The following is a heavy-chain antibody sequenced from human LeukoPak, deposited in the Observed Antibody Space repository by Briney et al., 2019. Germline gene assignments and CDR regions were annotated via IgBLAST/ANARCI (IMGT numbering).Heavy chain of an antibody. V-gene: IGHV3-64*01. CDR1: GFSFNIYP. Sequence: GGSLRLSCTTSGFSFNIYPMHWVRQAPGKGLEYVSAITGNGGSTYYANSVKGRFTISRDNANNSLYLQMNSLRDEDTAVYYCARDRPAPDFGMDVWGQGTTVTVSS. D-gene: IGHD1-14*01. CDR3: ARDRPAPDFGMDV. J-gene: IGHJ6*02. CDR2: ITGNGGST.